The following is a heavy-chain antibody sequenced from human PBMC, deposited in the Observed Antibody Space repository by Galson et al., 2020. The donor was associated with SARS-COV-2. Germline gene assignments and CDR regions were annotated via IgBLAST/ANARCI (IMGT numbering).Heavy chain of an antibody. V-gene: IGHV6-1*01. J-gene: IGHJ3*02. CDR3: AGRVAGAGSLHI. CDR2: TYYRSQWST. D-gene: IGHD6-13*01. Sequence: SPSRGLEWLGRTYYRSQWSTDYAVSVKSRITINPDTSKNQFSLQLNSVTPEDTAIYYCAGRVAGAGSLHIWGQGTMVIVSS.